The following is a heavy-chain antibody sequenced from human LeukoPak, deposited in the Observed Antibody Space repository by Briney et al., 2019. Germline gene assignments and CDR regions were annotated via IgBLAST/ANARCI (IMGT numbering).Heavy chain of an antibody. V-gene: IGHV3-23*01. CDR2: ISGSGGST. J-gene: IGHJ4*02. CDR1: GFTFSSYA. CDR3: AKIRSWFGEFGPDY. Sequence: GGSLRLSCAASGFTFSSYAMSWVRQAPGKGLEWVSAISGSGGSTYYADSVKGRFTISRDNSKNTLYLQMNSLRAEDTAVYYCAKIRSWFGEFGPDYWGQGTLVTVSS. D-gene: IGHD3-10*01.